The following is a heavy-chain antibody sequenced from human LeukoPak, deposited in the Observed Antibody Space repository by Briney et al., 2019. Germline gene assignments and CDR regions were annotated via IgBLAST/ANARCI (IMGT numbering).Heavy chain of an antibody. V-gene: IGHV3-9*01. D-gene: IGHD2-2*01. Sequence: GGSLRLSCAASGFTFDDYVMHWVRQAPGKGLEWVSGISWNSGSIGYADSVKGRFTISRDNAKSSLYLQMNSLRAEDTALYYCSKGHCSSTSCYFGYWGQGTLVTVSS. J-gene: IGHJ4*02. CDR1: GFTFDDYV. CDR2: ISWNSGSI. CDR3: SKGHCSSTSCYFGY.